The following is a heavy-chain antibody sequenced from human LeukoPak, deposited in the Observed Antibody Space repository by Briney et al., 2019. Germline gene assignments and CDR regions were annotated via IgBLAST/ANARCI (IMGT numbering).Heavy chain of an antibody. Sequence: GGSERLACAASGFTFSTYAMSWVRQTPGKGLECVADISGSGTNTYYTDPVNRRWPVSRDSSKNTLYVQMNSLRADDTAVYYCARGRKYGSGPSYYFDYGGGDTGDTVSS. D-gene: IGHD3-10*01. CDR1: GFTFSTYA. V-gene: IGHV3-23*01. J-gene: IGHJ4*02. CDR2: ISGSGTNT. CDR3: ARGRKYGSGPSYYFDY.